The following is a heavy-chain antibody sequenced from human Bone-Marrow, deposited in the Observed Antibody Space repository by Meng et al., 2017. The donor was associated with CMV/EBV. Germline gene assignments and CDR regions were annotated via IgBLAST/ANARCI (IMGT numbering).Heavy chain of an antibody. CDR1: GYSFTGHY. Sequence: ASVKVSGKASGYSFTGHYIHWVRQAPGQGLEWMGWINPNSGGTNSAQKFQGRVTMTRDTSITTAYMELSKLRSDDTAVYYCARDLVDWQQVVPLYCDYWGQGTLVTVPS. V-gene: IGHV1-2*02. CDR3: ARDLVDWQQVVPLYCDY. D-gene: IGHD6-13*01. CDR2: INPNSGGT. J-gene: IGHJ4*02.